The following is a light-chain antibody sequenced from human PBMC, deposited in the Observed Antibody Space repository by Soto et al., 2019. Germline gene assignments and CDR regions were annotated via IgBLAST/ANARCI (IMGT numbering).Light chain of an antibody. CDR3: QQYYNWPLT. CDR1: RSVSYY. CDR2: GAS. J-gene: IGKJ4*01. Sequence: EIVMTQSPATLSVSPGERATLSCRASRSVSYYLAWYQQKPGQAPRLLIFGASTRATGIPARFSGSGSGTDFTLTISSLQSEDFAVYYCQQYYNWPLTFGGGTKVEI. V-gene: IGKV3D-15*01.